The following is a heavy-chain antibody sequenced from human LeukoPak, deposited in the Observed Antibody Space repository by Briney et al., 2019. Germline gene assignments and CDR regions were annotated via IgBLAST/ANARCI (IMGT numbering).Heavy chain of an antibody. V-gene: IGHV3-53*01. Sequence: GGSLRLSCAASGFTVSSNYMSWVRQAPGKGLEWVSVIYSGGSTYYADSVKGRFTISRDNSENTLYLQMNSLRAEDTAVYYCARGQNYYYYGMDVWGQGTTVTVSS. CDR3: ARGQNYYYYGMDV. CDR2: IYSGGST. J-gene: IGHJ6*02. CDR1: GFTVSSNY.